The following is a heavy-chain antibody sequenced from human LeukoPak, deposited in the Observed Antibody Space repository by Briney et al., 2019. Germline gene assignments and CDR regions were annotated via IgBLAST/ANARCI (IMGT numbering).Heavy chain of an antibody. CDR3: AVRVLDYVWGSYRQNYYYYYMDV. Sequence: ASVKVSCKASGGTFSSYAISWVRQAPGQGLEWMGGIIPIFGTANYAQKFQGRVTITADESTSTAYMELSSLRSEDTAVYYCAVRVLDYVWGSYRQNYYYYYMDVWGKGTTVTISS. CDR1: GGTFSSYA. D-gene: IGHD3-16*02. J-gene: IGHJ6*03. V-gene: IGHV1-69*13. CDR2: IIPIFGTA.